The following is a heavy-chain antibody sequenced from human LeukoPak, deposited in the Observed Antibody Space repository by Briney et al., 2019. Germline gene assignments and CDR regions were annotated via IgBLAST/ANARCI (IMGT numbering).Heavy chain of an antibody. D-gene: IGHD6-25*01. V-gene: IGHV1-46*01. CDR2: INPSGGST. J-gene: IGHJ4*02. Sequence: ASVKASCKASGYTFTSYYMHWVRQAPGQGLEWMGIINPSGGSTSYAQKFQGRVTMTRDMSTSTVYMELSSLRSEDTAVYYCARGLGAAADRYYFDYWGQGTLVTVSS. CDR3: ARGLGAAADRYYFDY. CDR1: GYTFTSYY.